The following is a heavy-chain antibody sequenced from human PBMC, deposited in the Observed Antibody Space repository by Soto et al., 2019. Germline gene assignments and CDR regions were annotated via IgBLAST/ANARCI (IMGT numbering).Heavy chain of an antibody. CDR3: ARMERSGGGFGTY. J-gene: IGHJ4*02. CDR2: MHYSENT. V-gene: IGHV4-39*01. Sequence: QLQLQESGPGLVKPSETLSLTCTVTGDSITSSTFYWGWIRQPPGKGLEWIGSMHYSENTHYNTSLKSRVTISVDTSKNQFSLNLSSVTAADTAVYYCARMERSGGGFGTYWGRGTLVTVSS. D-gene: IGHD1-1*01. CDR1: GDSITSSTFY.